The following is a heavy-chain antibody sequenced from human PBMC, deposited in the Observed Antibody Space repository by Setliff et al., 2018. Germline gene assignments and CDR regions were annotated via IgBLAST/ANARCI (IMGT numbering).Heavy chain of an antibody. D-gene: IGHD6-19*01. CDR3: AIEHWLDPPGYYYMDV. V-gene: IGHV4-39*07. CDR2: IYIGGSA. Sequence: SETLSLTCTVSGGSISSSSYYWGWIRQPPGKGLEWIGHIYIGGSANYNPSRKSRVTMSIDTSKNQFSLKLNSVTAADRAVYYCAIEHWLDPPGYYYMDVWAKGTTVTVSS. J-gene: IGHJ6*03. CDR1: GGSISSSSYY.